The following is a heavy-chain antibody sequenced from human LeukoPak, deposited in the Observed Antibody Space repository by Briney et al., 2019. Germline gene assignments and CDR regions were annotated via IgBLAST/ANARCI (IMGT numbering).Heavy chain of an antibody. D-gene: IGHD3-22*01. V-gene: IGHV4-59*01. CDR3: AREDYYDSSGYYWGAFDI. CDR2: IYYSGRT. J-gene: IGHJ3*02. CDR1: GGSISSYY. Sequence: PSETLSLTCTVSGGSISSYYWGWLRQPPGKGLEWIGYIYYSGRTNYNPSLKSRVTISVDTSKNQFSLKLSSVTAADTAVYYCAREDYYDSSGYYWGAFDIWGQGTMVTVSS.